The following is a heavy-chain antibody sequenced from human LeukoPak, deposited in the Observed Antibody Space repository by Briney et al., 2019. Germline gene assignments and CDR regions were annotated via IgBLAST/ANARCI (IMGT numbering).Heavy chain of an antibody. D-gene: IGHD4-11*01. J-gene: IGHJ4*02. CDR3: ARVPGHDYHSDY. Sequence: ASVKVSCKASGYTFTGYYMHWVRQAPGQGLEWMGWINPNSGGTNYAQKFQGRVTMTRDTSISTAYMELSRLRPDDTAVYYCARVPGHDYHSDYWGQGTLVTVSS. V-gene: IGHV1-2*02. CDR1: GYTFTGYY. CDR2: INPNSGGT.